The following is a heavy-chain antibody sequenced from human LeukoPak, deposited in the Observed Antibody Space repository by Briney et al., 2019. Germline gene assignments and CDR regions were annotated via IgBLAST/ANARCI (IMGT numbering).Heavy chain of an antibody. CDR3: ARDRMLFIAAAGTYYFDY. CDR1: GFTFSSYA. Sequence: GGSLRLSCAASGFTFSSYAMHWVRQAPGKGLEWVAVISDDGSNKYYADSVKGRFTISRDNSKNTLYLQMNSLRAEDTAVYYCARDRMLFIAAAGTYYFDYWGQGTLVTVSS. CDR2: ISDDGSNK. V-gene: IGHV3-30-3*01. D-gene: IGHD6-13*01. J-gene: IGHJ4*02.